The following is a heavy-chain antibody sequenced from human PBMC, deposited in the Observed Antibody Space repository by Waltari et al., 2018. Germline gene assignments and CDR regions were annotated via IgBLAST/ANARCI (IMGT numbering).Heavy chain of an antibody. CDR1: GYSISSGYY. J-gene: IGHJ2*01. D-gene: IGHD7-27*01. Sequence: QVQLQESGPGLVKPSETLSLTCAVSGYSISSGYYWGWIRQPPGKGLEWIGSIYHSGSTYYNPSLKSRVTISVDTSKNQFSLKLSSVTAADTAVYYCARSNWGWGYFDLWGRGTLVTVSS. CDR3: ARSNWGWGYFDL. V-gene: IGHV4-38-2*01. CDR2: IYHSGST.